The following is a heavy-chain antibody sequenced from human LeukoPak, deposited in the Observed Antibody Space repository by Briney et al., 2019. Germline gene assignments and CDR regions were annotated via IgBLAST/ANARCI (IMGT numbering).Heavy chain of an antibody. V-gene: IGHV3-53*01. CDR1: GFTVSSNY. CDR3: ARDYYGDYVFDY. D-gene: IGHD4-17*01. J-gene: IGHJ4*02. CDR2: IYSGGSI. Sequence: GGSLRLSCAASGFTVSSNYMSWVRQAPGKGLEWVSVIYSGGSIYYADSVKGRFTISRDNAKNSLYLQMNSLRAEDTAVYYCARDYYGDYVFDYWGQGTLVTVSS.